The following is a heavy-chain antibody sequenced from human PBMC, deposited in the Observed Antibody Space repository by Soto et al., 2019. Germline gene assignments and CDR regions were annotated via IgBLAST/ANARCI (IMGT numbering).Heavy chain of an antibody. CDR2: IIPIFGTA. J-gene: IGHJ6*02. CDR3: ARDPAHDYGGYVPIFGMDV. Sequence: QVQLVQSGAEVKKPGSSVKVSCKASGGTFSSYAISWVRQAPGQGLEWMGGIIPIFGTANYAQKFQGRVTITADKSTSTAYMELSSLRSEDTAVYYCARDPAHDYGGYVPIFGMDVWGQGTTVTVSS. D-gene: IGHD4-17*01. CDR1: GGTFSSYA. V-gene: IGHV1-69*06.